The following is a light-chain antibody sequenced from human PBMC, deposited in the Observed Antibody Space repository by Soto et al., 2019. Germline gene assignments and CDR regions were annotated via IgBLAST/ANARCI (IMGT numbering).Light chain of an antibody. J-gene: IGLJ1*01. CDR2: DVS. Sequence: QSVLTQPRSVSGSPGRSVTLSCTGTSSDVGNYIFVSWYQQYPGKAPKLLMYDVSRRPSGVPDRFSGSKSGNTASLTISGLQPEDEAEYDCCSYAGSHTGLFGTGTKGTVL. V-gene: IGLV2-11*01. CDR1: SSDVGNYIF. CDR3: CSYAGSHTGL.